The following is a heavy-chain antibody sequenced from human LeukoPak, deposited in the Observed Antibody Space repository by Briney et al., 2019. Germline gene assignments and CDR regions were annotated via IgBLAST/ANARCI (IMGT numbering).Heavy chain of an antibody. CDR3: ASSGGGTAAPGRHY. Sequence: GGSLRLSCAASGITFSTIEMDWGRQAPGKGLEWVSYISDSGSLIYYADSVRGRFTISRDNAKNSLSLQMNSLRAEDTAVYYCASSGGGTAAPGRHYWGQGTLVSVSS. CDR2: ISDSGSLI. CDR1: GITFSTIE. V-gene: IGHV3-48*03. D-gene: IGHD6-13*01. J-gene: IGHJ4*02.